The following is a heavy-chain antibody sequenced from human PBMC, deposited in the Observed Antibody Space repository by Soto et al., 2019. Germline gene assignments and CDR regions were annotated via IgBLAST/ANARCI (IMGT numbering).Heavy chain of an antibody. CDR2: IYYSGST. V-gene: IGHV4-39*01. CDR1: GGSISSRSYY. J-gene: IGHJ4*02. Sequence: SETLSLTCTVSGGSISSRSYYWGWIRQPPGKGLEWIGSIYYSGSTYYNPSLKSRVTISVDTSKNQFSLKLSSVTAADTAVYYCARRFGGDFWSGKVYYFDYWGQGTLVTVSS. CDR3: ARRFGGDFWSGKVYYFDY. D-gene: IGHD3-3*01.